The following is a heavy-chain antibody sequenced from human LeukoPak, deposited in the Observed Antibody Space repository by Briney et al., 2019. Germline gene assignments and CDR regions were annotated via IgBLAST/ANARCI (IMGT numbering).Heavy chain of an antibody. J-gene: IGHJ5*02. CDR1: GGTFSSYA. V-gene: IGHV1-69*05. CDR2: IIPIFGTA. CDR3: AGRGPNWFDP. D-gene: IGHD3-10*01. Sequence: SVKVSCKASGGTFSSYAISWVRQAPGQGLEWMGGIIPIFGTANYAQKFQGRVTITTDESTSTAYMELSSLRSEDTAVYYCAGRGPNWFDPWGQGTLVTASS.